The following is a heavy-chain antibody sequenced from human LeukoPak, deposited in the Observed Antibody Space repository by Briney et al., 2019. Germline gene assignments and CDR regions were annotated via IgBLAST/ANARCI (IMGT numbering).Heavy chain of an antibody. V-gene: IGHV1-69*13. CDR2: IIPIFGTA. CDR3: ARADLGATTPFDY. CDR1: GGTFSSYA. J-gene: IGHJ4*02. Sequence: GASVKVSCKASGGTFSSYAISWVRQAPGQGLEWMGGIIPIFGTANYAQKFQGRVTITADESTSTAYMELSSLRSGDTAVYYCARADLGATTPFDYWGQGTLVTVSS. D-gene: IGHD1-26*01.